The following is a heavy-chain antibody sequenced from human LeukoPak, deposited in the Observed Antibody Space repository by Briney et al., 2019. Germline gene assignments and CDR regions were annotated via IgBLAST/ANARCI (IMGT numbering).Heavy chain of an antibody. D-gene: IGHD6-19*01. CDR2: IKQEGSEK. J-gene: IGHJ4*02. Sequence: GGSLRLSCAAFGFTFSSYWMSWVRQAPGKGLEWVANIKQEGSEKYYVDSVKGRFTISRDNAKNSLYLQINSLRAEDTAVYYCARAPYSSGWYWGQGTLVTVSS. V-gene: IGHV3-7*03. CDR1: GFTFSSYW. CDR3: ARAPYSSGWY.